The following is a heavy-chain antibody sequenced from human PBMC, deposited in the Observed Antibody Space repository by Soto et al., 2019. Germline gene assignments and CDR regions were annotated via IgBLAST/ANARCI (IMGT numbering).Heavy chain of an antibody. CDR2: IYPGDSDT. J-gene: IGHJ3*01. CDR1: GYSFTTYW. Sequence: GESLKISCKGPGYSFTTYWIGWVRQMPGKGLEWMGIIYPGDSDTRYGPSFRGQVTISADKSISTAYLQWSSLKASDTAMYYCASPRYSGSYYDAFDLWGQGTMVTVSS. CDR3: ASPRYSGSYYDAFDL. D-gene: IGHD1-26*01. V-gene: IGHV5-51*01.